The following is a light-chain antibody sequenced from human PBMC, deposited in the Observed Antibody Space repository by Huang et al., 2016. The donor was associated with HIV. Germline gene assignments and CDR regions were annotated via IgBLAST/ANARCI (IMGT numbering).Light chain of an antibody. CDR2: VAS. Sequence: DIQMTQSPSSLSASVGDRVTIACRASQSLGTYLNWYQQKRGKAPRLLIHVASSLQSGVPSRFSGSGSGTDFTLTISSLQPEDFATYYCQQSYSALGLTFGGGTKVEIK. V-gene: IGKV1-39*01. CDR3: QQSYSALGLT. CDR1: QSLGTY. J-gene: IGKJ4*01.